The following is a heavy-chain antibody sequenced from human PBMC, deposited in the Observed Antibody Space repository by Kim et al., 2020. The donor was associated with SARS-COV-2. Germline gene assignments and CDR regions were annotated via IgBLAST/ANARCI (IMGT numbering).Heavy chain of an antibody. CDR3: ARLSSGWYSDY. CDR1: GFTFSSYW. V-gene: IGHV3-7*03. CDR2: IKKGGSEK. D-gene: IGHD6-19*01. Sequence: GGSLRLSCAASGFTFSSYWMTWARQAPGKGLEWVANIKKGGSEKYYVDSVKGRFTISGDDAKNSLYLQMNSLRAEDTAVYYCARLSSGWYSDYWGQGTLVTVSS. J-gene: IGHJ4*02.